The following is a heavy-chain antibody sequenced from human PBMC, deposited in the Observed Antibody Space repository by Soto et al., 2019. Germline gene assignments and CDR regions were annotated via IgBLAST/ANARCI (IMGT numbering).Heavy chain of an antibody. CDR2: IKQDGSER. CDR1: GFSLIPYW. CDR3: ARGGVHYYDNSFGF. J-gene: IGHJ4*02. Sequence: EVKLVESGGGLVQPGGSLRLSCAASGFSLIPYWMSWVRQAPGKGLGWGANIKQDGSERNYVNSVKGRFTISRDNAKNSVYLEMNSLRPEDKAVYYCARGGVHYYDNSFGFWGQGTLVNVSS. V-gene: IGHV3-7*03. D-gene: IGHD3-22*01.